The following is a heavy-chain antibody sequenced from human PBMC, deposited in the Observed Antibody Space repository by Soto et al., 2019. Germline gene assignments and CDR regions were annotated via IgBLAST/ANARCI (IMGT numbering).Heavy chain of an antibody. CDR3: ARDRCSSTSCYPTYMDV. J-gene: IGHJ6*03. D-gene: IGHD2-2*01. Sequence: GGSLRLSSAASGFTFSSYAMHWVRQAPGKGLEYVSAISSNGGSTYYANSVKGRFTISRDNSKNTLYLQMGSLRAEDMAVYYYARDRCSSTSCYPTYMDVWGKGTTVTVSS. CDR2: ISSNGGST. CDR1: GFTFSSYA. V-gene: IGHV3-64*01.